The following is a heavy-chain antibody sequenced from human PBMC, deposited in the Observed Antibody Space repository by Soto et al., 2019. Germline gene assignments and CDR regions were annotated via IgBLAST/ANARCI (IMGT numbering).Heavy chain of an antibody. CDR1: GFTFSGYW. J-gene: IGHJ3*02. V-gene: IGHV3-7*01. Sequence: PGGSLRLSCAASGFTFSGYWMTWVRQAPGKGLEWVANIKRDGSEKNYADSVQGRFTISRDNAKISLYLQMNSLRAEDTAVYYCARDEGYCSSSICYDVLDIWGRGTMVTVSS. D-gene: IGHD2-2*01. CDR3: ARDEGYCSSSICYDVLDI. CDR2: IKRDGSEK.